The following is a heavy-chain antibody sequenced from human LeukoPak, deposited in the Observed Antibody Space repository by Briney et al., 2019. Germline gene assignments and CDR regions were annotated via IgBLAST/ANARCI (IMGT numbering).Heavy chain of an antibody. V-gene: IGHV4-39*01. D-gene: IGHD4-17*01. J-gene: IGHJ2*01. CDR2: IYYSGNT. Sequence: SETLSLTCTVSGGSISSNGYFWGWIRQPPGKGLEWIGTIYYSGNTYYNPSLESRVTISVDTSKNQFSLRLSSVTAADTAVYYCARIYYGDYRPYWYFDLWGRGTLVTVSS. CDR1: GGSISSNGYF. CDR3: ARIYYGDYRPYWYFDL.